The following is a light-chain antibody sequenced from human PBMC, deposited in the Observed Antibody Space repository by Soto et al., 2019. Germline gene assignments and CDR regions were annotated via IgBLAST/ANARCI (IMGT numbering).Light chain of an antibody. V-gene: IGKV3-11*01. Sequence: EIVLTQSPDTLSLSPGERATLSCRASQSVSSNYVAWYQQKPGQAPRLLVYDASNRATGIPTRFSGSGSGTDFTLTISNLEPEDFAVYYCQQHISWPLTFGGGTKVDI. CDR2: DAS. CDR1: QSVSSN. J-gene: IGKJ4*01. CDR3: QQHISWPLT.